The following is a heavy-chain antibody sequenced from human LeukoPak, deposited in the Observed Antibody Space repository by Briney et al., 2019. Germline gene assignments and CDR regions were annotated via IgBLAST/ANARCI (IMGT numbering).Heavy chain of an antibody. CDR2: ISAYNGNT. CDR1: GYTFTSYG. Sequence: ASVKASCKASGYTFTSYGISWVRQAPGQGLEWMGWISAYNGNTNYAQKLQGRVTMTTDTSTSTAYMELRSLRSDDTAVYYCARNSDDFWSGYSSHNYYYYGMDVWGQGTTVTVSS. CDR3: ARNSDDFWSGYSSHNYYYYGMDV. J-gene: IGHJ6*02. V-gene: IGHV1-18*01. D-gene: IGHD3-3*01.